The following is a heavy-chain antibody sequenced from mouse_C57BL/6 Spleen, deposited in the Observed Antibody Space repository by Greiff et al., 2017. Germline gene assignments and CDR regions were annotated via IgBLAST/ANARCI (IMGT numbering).Heavy chain of an antibody. J-gene: IGHJ1*03. CDR2: INPNNGGT. D-gene: IGHD1-1*01. CDR1: GYTFTDYN. Sequence: DVKLQESGPELVKPGASVKMSCKASGYTFTDYNMHWVKQSHGKSLEWIGYINPNNGGTSYNQKFKGKATLTVNKSSSTAYMELRSLTSEDSAVYYGAPYYYGSSYWYFDVWGTGTTVTVSS. V-gene: IGHV1-22*01. CDR3: APYYYGSSYWYFDV.